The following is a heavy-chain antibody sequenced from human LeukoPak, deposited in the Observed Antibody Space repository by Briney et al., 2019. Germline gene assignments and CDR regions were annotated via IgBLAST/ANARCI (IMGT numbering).Heavy chain of an antibody. CDR1: GGTFSSYA. Sequence: SVKVSCKASGGTFSSYAISWVRQAPGQGLEWMGGIIPIFGTANYAQKFQGRVTITTDESTSTAYMELSSLRSEDTAVYCCAMYSSSSGGYYYYMDVWGKGTTVTVSS. CDR3: AMYSSSSGGYYYYMDV. CDR2: IIPIFGTA. D-gene: IGHD6-6*01. V-gene: IGHV1-69*05. J-gene: IGHJ6*03.